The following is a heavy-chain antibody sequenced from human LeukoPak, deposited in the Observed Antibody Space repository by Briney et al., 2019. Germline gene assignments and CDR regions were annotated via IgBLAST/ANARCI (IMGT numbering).Heavy chain of an antibody. J-gene: IGHJ6*02. CDR3: ANSRRRSYYYYGMDV. CDR2: IYTSGST. V-gene: IGHV4-4*07. CDR1: GGSISSYY. D-gene: IGHD6-13*01. Sequence: SETLSLTCTVSGGSISSYYWSWIRQPAGKGLEWIGRIYTSGSTNHNPSLKSRVTMSVDTSKNQFSLKLSSVTAADTAVYYCANSRRRSYYYYGMDVWGQGTTVTVSS.